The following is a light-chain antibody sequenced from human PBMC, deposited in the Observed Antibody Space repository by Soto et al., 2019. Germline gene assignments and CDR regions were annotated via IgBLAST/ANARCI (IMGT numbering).Light chain of an antibody. V-gene: IGLV2-14*01. CDR3: SSYPSSSTRV. J-gene: IGLJ3*02. Sequence: QSALTQPASVSGSPGQSITISCTGTSSDVGGYNYVSLYQQHPGKAPKLMIYEVSNRPSGVSNRFSGSKSGNTASLTISGFQAEDEADYYSSSYPSSSTRVFGGGTKLTVL. CDR1: SSDVGGYNY. CDR2: EVS.